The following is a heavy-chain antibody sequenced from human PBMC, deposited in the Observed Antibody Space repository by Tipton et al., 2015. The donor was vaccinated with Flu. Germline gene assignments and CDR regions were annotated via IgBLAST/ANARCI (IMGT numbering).Heavy chain of an antibody. J-gene: IGHJ4*02. CDR3: ARGSGSGTYMIFDY. CDR1: GGSFSTHY. V-gene: IGHV4-59*10. Sequence: LRLSCDVYGGSFSTHYWTRIRQPAGKGLEWIGRTYTSGSTKYNPSLKSRVTMSLDTSNNHFSLKLTSVTAADTAVYYCARGSGSGTYMIFDYWGQGTLVTVSS. CDR2: TYTSGST. D-gene: IGHD3-10*01.